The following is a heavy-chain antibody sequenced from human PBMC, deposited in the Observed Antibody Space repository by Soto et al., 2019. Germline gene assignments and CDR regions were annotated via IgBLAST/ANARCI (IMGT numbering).Heavy chain of an antibody. CDR3: AREPMKFWFDP. CDR1: GGCFSGYY. Sequence: SETLSLTCAVCGGCFSGYYWTWIRQPPGKGLEWIGEINDSGSTKYNPSLESRVTISLDTSKNQFFLKVTSVTAADTAVYYCAREPMKFWFDPWGQGTLVTVSS. J-gene: IGHJ5*02. V-gene: IGHV4-34*01. CDR2: INDSGST.